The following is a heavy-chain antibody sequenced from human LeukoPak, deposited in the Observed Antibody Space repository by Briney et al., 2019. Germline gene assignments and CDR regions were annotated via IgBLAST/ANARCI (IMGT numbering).Heavy chain of an antibody. CDR3: VKGATVALLSYFDH. V-gene: IGHV3-64D*06. CDR2: IITNGGST. Sequence: GGSLRLSCSASGFTFSTFAMHWVRQAPGKGLEYVSGIITNGGSTSYADSVKGRFTISRNNSKNTLYLQMSSLRPEDTAVYYCVKGATVALLSYFDHWGQGTLVTVSS. CDR1: GFTFSTFA. D-gene: IGHD6-19*01. J-gene: IGHJ4*02.